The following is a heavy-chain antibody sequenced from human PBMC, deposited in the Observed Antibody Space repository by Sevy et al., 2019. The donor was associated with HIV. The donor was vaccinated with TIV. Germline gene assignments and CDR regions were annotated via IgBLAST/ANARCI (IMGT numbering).Heavy chain of an antibody. CDR1: GFTFSSYA. J-gene: IGHJ6*02. CDR2: ISVSGGST. Sequence: GESLKISCAASGFTFSSYAMSWVRQAPGKGLEWVSAISVSGGSTYYADSVKGRFTISRDNSKNTLYLQMNSLRAEDTAVYYCAKDWVSVPYGMDVWGQGTTVTVSS. D-gene: IGHD6-13*01. CDR3: AKDWVSVPYGMDV. V-gene: IGHV3-23*01.